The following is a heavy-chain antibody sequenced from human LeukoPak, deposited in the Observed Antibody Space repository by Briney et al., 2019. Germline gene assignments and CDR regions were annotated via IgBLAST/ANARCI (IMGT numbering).Heavy chain of an antibody. Sequence: ASVKVSCKTSKNMFTGYFMHWVRQAPGQGLEWIGWINPNSGGTLFERRFQGRVTMTRDTSIGATYMELSRLTSDDTALYYCAAQCNDDFCYKRDYMDVWGKGTMVIVSS. CDR1: KNMFTGYF. D-gene: IGHD2-2*02. J-gene: IGHJ6*03. CDR3: AAQCNDDFCYKRDYMDV. CDR2: INPNSGGT. V-gene: IGHV1-2*02.